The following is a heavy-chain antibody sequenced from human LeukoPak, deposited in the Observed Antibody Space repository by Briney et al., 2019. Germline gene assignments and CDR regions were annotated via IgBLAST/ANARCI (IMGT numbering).Heavy chain of an antibody. J-gene: IGHJ6*02. D-gene: IGHD3-9*01. CDR3: ARDDFEYSVHYGMDV. CDR1: GGSISSYY. Sequence: SETLSLTCSVSGGSISSYYWSWIRQPAGKGLEWIGRVHRSGDTNYNPSLKSRLTMSEETSKNQISLRLRSVSAADTAVYYCARDDFEYSVHYGMDVWGQGTTVTVSS. V-gene: IGHV4-4*07. CDR2: VHRSGDT.